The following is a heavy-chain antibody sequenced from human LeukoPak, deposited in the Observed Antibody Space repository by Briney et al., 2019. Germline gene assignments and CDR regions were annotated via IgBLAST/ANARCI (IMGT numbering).Heavy chain of an antibody. CDR1: GFTFSRYG. D-gene: IGHD5-12*01. CDR3: ARVRIELDDDAVDI. V-gene: IGHV3-30*02. Sequence: QAGGSLRLSCAASGFTFSRYGIHWVRQAPGKGLEWVAFIRYDESEKHYADSVKGRFTISRDTSKSTLYLQMSSLRVEDTALYYCARVRIELDDDAVDIWGQGTMVTVSS. J-gene: IGHJ3*02. CDR2: IRYDESEK.